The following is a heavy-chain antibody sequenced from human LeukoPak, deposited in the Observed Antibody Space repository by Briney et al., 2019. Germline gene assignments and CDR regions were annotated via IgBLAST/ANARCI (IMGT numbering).Heavy chain of an antibody. CDR2: MNPNSGNT. J-gene: IGHJ6*03. D-gene: IGHD3-3*01. V-gene: IGHV1-8*01. Sequence: GASVKVSCKASGYTFTSYDINWVRQATGQGLEWMGWMNPNSGNTGYAQKFQGRVTMTRNTSISTAYMELSSLRSEDTAVYYCARGAIHHFWSGYPLPNLLLGYYYYMDVWGKGTTVTVSS. CDR3: ARGAIHHFWSGYPLPNLLLGYYYYMDV. CDR1: GYTFTSYD.